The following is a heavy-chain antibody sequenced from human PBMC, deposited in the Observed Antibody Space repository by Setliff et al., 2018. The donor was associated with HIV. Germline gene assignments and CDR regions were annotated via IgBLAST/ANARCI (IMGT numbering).Heavy chain of an antibody. Sequence: GASVKVSCKASGYTFSSYDINWVRQATGQGLEWMGWMNPNSGNTGYAQKFQGRVTMTRNTSISTAYMELSSLRSEDTAVYYCARVRRGSSWTLTTLRTFDYWGQGTLVTAPQ. CDR1: GYTFSSYD. J-gene: IGHJ4*02. CDR3: ARVRRGSSWTLTTLRTFDY. D-gene: IGHD4-17*01. V-gene: IGHV1-8*02. CDR2: MNPNSGNT.